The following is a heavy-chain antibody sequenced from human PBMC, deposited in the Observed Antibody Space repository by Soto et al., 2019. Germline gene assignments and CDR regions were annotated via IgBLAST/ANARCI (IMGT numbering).Heavy chain of an antibody. Sequence: QVQLQESGPGLVKPSGTLSLTCAVSGGSISSSNWWSWVRQPPGKGLEWIGEIYHSGSTNYNPALNSRVTISVDKSKNQFSLKLGSVTAADTAVYYCARGRLYVYGGNSLFDYWGQGTLVTVSS. V-gene: IGHV4-4*02. CDR1: GGSISSSNW. D-gene: IGHD4-17*01. CDR2: IYHSGST. J-gene: IGHJ4*02. CDR3: ARGRLYVYGGNSLFDY.